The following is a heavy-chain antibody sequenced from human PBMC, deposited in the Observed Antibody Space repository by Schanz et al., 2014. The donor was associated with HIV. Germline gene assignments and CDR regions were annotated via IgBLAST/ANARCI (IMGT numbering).Heavy chain of an antibody. V-gene: IGHV3-23*01. CDR1: GFTFSNYV. D-gene: IGHD6-19*01. Sequence: EVQLLESGGGLVQPGGSLRLSCTASGFTFSNYVMNWVRQAPGKGLEWVSGISGNGGSTYHADSVKGRFTISRDNSKNTLYLQMNSLRAEDTAVYYCARDGSSGWQDPFDYWGQGTLVTVSS. J-gene: IGHJ4*02. CDR2: ISGNGGST. CDR3: ARDGSSGWQDPFDY.